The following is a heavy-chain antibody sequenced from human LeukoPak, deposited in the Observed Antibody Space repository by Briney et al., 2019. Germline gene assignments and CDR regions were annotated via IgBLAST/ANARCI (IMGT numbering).Heavy chain of an antibody. CDR3: ARDSYGHYYGMDV. CDR1: GGSFSGYY. D-gene: IGHD5-18*01. CDR2: IDHSGNT. Sequence: SETLSLTCAVYGGSFSGYYWIWIRQSPGKGLEWIGEIDHSGNTNYNPSLKSRVTISIDTSKNQFSLKLSSVTAADTAVYYCARDSYGHYYGMDVWGQGTTVTVSS. J-gene: IGHJ6*02. V-gene: IGHV4-34*01.